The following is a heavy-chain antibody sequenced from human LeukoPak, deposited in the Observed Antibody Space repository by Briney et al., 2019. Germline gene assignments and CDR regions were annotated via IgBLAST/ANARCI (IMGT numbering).Heavy chain of an antibody. J-gene: IGHJ4*02. D-gene: IGHD3-10*01. V-gene: IGHV4-39*07. CDR3: ARDRYYYGSGSYNY. CDR1: GGSISSSSYY. CDR2: IYYSGST. Sequence: PSETLSLTCTVSGGSISSSSYYWGRIRQPPGKGLEWIGSIYYSGSTYYNPSLKSRVTISVDTSKNQFSLKLSSVTAADTAVYYCARDRYYYGSGSYNYWGQGTLVTVSS.